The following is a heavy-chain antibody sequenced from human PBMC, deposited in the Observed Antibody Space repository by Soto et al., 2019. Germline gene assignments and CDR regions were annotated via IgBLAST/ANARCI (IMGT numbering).Heavy chain of an antibody. Sequence: EVQLVESGGGLVQPGGSLRLSCLASGFSFTNYRMSWVRQAPGKGLEWVANIKQDGSEKKYVDSVKGRFTISRDSAYNAVYLEMNSLRSDDTALYYCARGPGYSYGPEYYFDYWGQGTLVTVSS. D-gene: IGHD5-18*01. CDR1: GFSFTNYR. V-gene: IGHV3-7*04. CDR3: ARGPGYSYGPEYYFDY. J-gene: IGHJ4*02. CDR2: IKQDGSEK.